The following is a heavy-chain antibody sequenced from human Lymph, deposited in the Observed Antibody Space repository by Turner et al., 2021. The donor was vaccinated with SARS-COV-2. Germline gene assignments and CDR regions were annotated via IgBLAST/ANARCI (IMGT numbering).Heavy chain of an antibody. CDR3: ARVYGDYVP. J-gene: IGHJ5*02. V-gene: IGHV3-66*01. D-gene: IGHD4-17*01. CDR2: IYPGGST. CDR1: GFTVSSNY. Sequence: EVQLVESGGGLVQPGWSLRLSCAASGFTVSSNYMTWVRQAPGKGLEWVSLIYPGGSTYYADSVKGRFTISRDNSKNTLYLQMNSLRAEDTAVYYCARVYGDYVPWGQGTLVTVSS.